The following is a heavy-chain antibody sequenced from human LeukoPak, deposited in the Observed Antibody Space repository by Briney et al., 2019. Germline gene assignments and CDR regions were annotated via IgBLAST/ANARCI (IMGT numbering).Heavy chain of an antibody. CDR2: FDPEDGET. CDR1: GGTFSSYA. CDR3: ATDTYYYDSSGYRYFDY. J-gene: IGHJ4*02. Sequence: ASVKVSCKASGGTFSSYAISWVRQAPGKGLEWMGGFDPEDGETIYAQKFQGRVTMTEDTSTDTAYMELSSLRSEDTAVYYCATDTYYYDSSGYRYFDYWGQGTLVTVSS. V-gene: IGHV1-24*01. D-gene: IGHD3-22*01.